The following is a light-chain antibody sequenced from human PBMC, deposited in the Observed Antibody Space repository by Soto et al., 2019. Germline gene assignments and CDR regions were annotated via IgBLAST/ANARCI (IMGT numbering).Light chain of an antibody. CDR3: CSYAGSTPWV. CDR1: SSDVGGYKY. V-gene: IGLV2-11*01. J-gene: IGLJ3*02. Sequence: QSALTQPRSVSESPGQSVTISCSGTSSDVGGYKYVSWYQQHPGAAPKLMIYDVSKRPSGVPDRFSGSKSGSTASLTISGLQAEDEADYYCCSYAGSTPWVFGGGTKLTVL. CDR2: DVS.